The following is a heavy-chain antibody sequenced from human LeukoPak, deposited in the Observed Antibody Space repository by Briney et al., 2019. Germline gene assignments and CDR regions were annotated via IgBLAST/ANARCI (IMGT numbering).Heavy chain of an antibody. CDR1: GFTFSSDA. D-gene: IGHD1-26*01. J-gene: IGHJ4*02. Sequence: GGSLRLSCAASGFTFSSDAMHWVRQAPGKGLEWVAVISYDGSNKYYADSVKGRFTISRDNSKNTLYLQMNSLRAEDTAVYYCARTPNNPPPFTDSGSYYFDYWGQGTLVTVSS. CDR3: ARTPNNPPPFTDSGSYYFDY. CDR2: ISYDGSNK. V-gene: IGHV3-30-3*01.